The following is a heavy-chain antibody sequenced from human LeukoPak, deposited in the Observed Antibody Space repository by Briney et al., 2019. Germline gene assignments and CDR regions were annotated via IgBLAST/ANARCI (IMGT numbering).Heavy chain of an antibody. CDR1: GYTFTSYY. Sequence: ASVKVSCKASGYTFTSYYMHWVRQAPGQGLEWMRWISAYNGNTNYAQKLQGRVTMTTDTSTSTAYMELRSLRSDDTAVYYCARQGITMIVATGGWDYWGQGTLVTVSS. V-gene: IGHV1-18*04. CDR3: ARQGITMIVATGGWDY. CDR2: ISAYNGNT. J-gene: IGHJ4*02. D-gene: IGHD3-22*01.